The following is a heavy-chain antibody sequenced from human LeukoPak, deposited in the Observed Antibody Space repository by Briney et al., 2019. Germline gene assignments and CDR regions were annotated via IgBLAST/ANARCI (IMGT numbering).Heavy chain of an antibody. CDR3: ATYQGKNYGPFDH. CDR2: IKEDGSEQ. J-gene: IGHJ4*02. V-gene: IGHV3-7*05. CDR1: GFTFSSYG. Sequence: GGSLRLSCAASGFTFSSYGMNWVRQAPGKGPEWVANIKEDGSEQYYVDSVKGRFTISRDNAKNSLYLQVNSLRVEDTAVYYCATYQGKNYGPFDHWGQGTLVTVSS. D-gene: IGHD3-10*01.